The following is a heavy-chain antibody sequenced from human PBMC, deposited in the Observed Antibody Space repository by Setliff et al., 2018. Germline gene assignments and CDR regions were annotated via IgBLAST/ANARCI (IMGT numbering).Heavy chain of an antibody. D-gene: IGHD3-3*01. CDR1: GGSISNTYYY. CDR2: IYTSWST. CDR3: ARMSGFLYIDV. J-gene: IGHJ6*03. Sequence: NPSETLSLTCTVSGGSISNTYYYWSWIRQPAGQGLEWIGQIYTSWSTNYNPSLKSRVTISVDTSKNQFSLKLSSVTAADTAVYYCARMSGFLYIDVWGKGTTVTV. V-gene: IGHV4-61*09.